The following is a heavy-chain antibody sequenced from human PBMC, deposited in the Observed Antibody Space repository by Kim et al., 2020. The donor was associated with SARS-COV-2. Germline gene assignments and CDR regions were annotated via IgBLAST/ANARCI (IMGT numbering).Heavy chain of an antibody. V-gene: IGHV1-69*01. Sequence: ANYAQKFQGRVTITADESTSTAYMELSSLRSEDTAVYYCARDHDAGYFSYWGQGTLVTVSS. D-gene: IGHD3-3*01. CDR2: A. CDR3: ARDHDAGYFSY. J-gene: IGHJ4*02.